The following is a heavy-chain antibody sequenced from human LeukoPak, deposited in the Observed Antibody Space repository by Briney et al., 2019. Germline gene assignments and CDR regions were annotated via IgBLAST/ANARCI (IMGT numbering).Heavy chain of an antibody. CDR1: GFTFSSYG. CDR3: AKDSDTMVRGGDY. J-gene: IGHJ4*02. V-gene: IGHV3-23*01. CDR2: ISGSGGGT. Sequence: GGSLRLSCAASGFTFSSYGMSWVRQAPGKGLEWVSAISGSGGGTYYADSVKGRFTISRDNSKNTLYLQMNSLRAEDTAVYYCAKDSDTMVRGGDYWGQGTLVTVSS. D-gene: IGHD3-10*01.